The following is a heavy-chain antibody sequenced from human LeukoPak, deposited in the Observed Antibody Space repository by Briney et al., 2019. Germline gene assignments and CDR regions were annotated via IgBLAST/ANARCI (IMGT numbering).Heavy chain of an antibody. CDR1: GYTFTGYY. D-gene: IGHD6-6*01. Sequence: GASVKVSCKASGYTFTGYYMHWVRQAPGQGLEWMGWINPNSGGTNYAQKFQGRVTMTRDTSISTAYMELSRLRSDDTAVYYCARSRGDEYSSSADFDYWGQGTLVTVSS. CDR3: ARSRGDEYSSSADFDY. J-gene: IGHJ4*02. V-gene: IGHV1-2*02. CDR2: INPNSGGT.